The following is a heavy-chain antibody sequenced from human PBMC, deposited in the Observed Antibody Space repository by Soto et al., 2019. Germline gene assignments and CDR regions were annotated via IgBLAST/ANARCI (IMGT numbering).Heavy chain of an antibody. CDR3: ARALDYGDYFDY. Sequence: PSETLSLTCAVYGGSFSGYYWSWIRQPPGKGLEWIGEINHSGSTNYNPSLKSRVTISVDTSKNQFSLKLSSVTAADTAVYYCARALDYGDYFDYWGQGTLVTVSS. D-gene: IGHD4-17*01. CDR1: GGSFSGYY. CDR2: INHSGST. J-gene: IGHJ4*02. V-gene: IGHV4-34*01.